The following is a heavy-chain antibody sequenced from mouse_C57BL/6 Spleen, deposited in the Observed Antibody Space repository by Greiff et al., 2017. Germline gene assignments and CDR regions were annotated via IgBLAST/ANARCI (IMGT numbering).Heavy chain of an antibody. CDR1: GFTFSDYY. CDR2: INYDGSST. Sequence: EVKLVESEGGLVQPGSSMKLSCTASGFTFSDYYMAWVRQVPEKGLEWVANINYDGSSTNYLDSLKSRFIISRDNAKNILYLQMSSLKSEDTATYYCARDSGPYFDYWGQGTTLTVSS. J-gene: IGHJ2*01. V-gene: IGHV5-16*01. CDR3: ARDSGPYFDY.